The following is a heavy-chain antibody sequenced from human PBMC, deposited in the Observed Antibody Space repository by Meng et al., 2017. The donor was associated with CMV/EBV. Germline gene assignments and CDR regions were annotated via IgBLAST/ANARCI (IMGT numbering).Heavy chain of an antibody. Sequence: GELQQVGAGLLKPCDALSLAVAVHGGSFSGSDWGWIRQPRGKGLEWMGEINHSGSTNYNPSLKSRVTISVDTSKNQFSLKLSSVTAADTAVYYCARGGNWFDPWGQGTLVTVSS. CDR1: GGSFSGSD. V-gene: IGHV4-34*02. CDR2: INHSGST. CDR3: ARGGNWFDP. J-gene: IGHJ5*02.